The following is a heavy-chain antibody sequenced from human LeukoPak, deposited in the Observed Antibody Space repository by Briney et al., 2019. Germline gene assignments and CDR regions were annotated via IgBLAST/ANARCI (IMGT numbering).Heavy chain of an antibody. CDR3: AKDYHDSSGYSYYYYYMDV. CDR1: GFTFSSYA. V-gene: IGHV3-23*01. D-gene: IGHD3-22*01. J-gene: IGHJ6*03. Sequence: GGPLRLSCAASGFTFSSYAMSWVRQAPGKGPEWVSAISGSGGSTYYADSVKGRFTISRDNSKNTLYLQMNSLRAEDTAVYYCAKDYHDSSGYSYYYYYMDVWGKGTTVTVSS. CDR2: ISGSGGST.